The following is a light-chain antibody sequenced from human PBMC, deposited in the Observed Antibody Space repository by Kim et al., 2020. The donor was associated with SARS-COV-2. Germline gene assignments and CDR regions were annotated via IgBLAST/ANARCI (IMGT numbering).Light chain of an antibody. CDR2: AVS. V-gene: IGKV1-17*03. CDR3: LQHVSYPLT. CDR1: QGISNY. J-gene: IGKJ5*01. Sequence: AAVGDRVTMTCRASQGISNYLAGFQQKPGKAPKRLIYAVSGLESGVPSRFSGSGSGTEFTLTISSLQPEDFAAYYCLQHVSYPLTFGQGTRLEIK.